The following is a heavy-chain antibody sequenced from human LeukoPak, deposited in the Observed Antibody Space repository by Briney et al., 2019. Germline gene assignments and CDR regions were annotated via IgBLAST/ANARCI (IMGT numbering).Heavy chain of an antibody. J-gene: IGHJ4*02. V-gene: IGHV3-23*01. CDR1: GFTFSSYA. CDR2: ISGSGDST. CDR3: ARGRYCTSTTRYIDY. Sequence: AGSLRLSCAASGFTFSSYAMTWVRQAPGKGLEWVSGISGSGDSTYYADSVKGRFTISRDNSKNTNTLYLQMNSLRAEDTAVYYCARGRYCTSTTRYIDYWGQGTLVTVSS. D-gene: IGHD2-2*02.